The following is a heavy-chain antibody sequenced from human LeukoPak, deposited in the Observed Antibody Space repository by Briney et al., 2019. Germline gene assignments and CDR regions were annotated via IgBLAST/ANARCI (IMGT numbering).Heavy chain of an antibody. V-gene: IGHV1-18*04. CDR1: GYTFTSRG. CDR2: INRHNGNT. CDR3: ARDEVSGGWYNH. J-gene: IGHJ4*02. Sequence: GASVKVSCKASGYTFTSRGISWVRQAPGQGLEWMGWINRHNGNTNYAQKLQGRLTMTTDTSTSTAYMELRSLRSDDTAVYYCARDEVSGGWYNHWGQGTLVTVSS. D-gene: IGHD6-19*01.